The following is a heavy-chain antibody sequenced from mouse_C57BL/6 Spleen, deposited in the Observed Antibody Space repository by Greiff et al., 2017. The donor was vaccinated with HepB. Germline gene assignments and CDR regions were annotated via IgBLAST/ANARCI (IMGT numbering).Heavy chain of an antibody. V-gene: IGHV2-5*01. CDR3: ATYYGSSYAWFDY. CDR2: IWRGGST. CDR1: GFSLTSYG. Sequence: VQLQQSGPGLVQPSQSLSITCTVSGFSLTSYGVHWVRQSPGKGLEWLGVIWRGGSTDYNAAFMSRLSITKDNSKSQVFFKMNSLEADDTAIYYCATYYGSSYAWFDYWGQGTLVTVSA. J-gene: IGHJ3*01. D-gene: IGHD1-1*01.